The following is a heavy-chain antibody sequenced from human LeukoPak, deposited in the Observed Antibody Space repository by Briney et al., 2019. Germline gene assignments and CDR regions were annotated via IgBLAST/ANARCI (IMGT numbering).Heavy chain of an antibody. CDR1: GGSISSYY. V-gene: IGHV4-59*01. D-gene: IGHD6-19*01. J-gene: IGHJ2*01. CDR2: IYYSGST. CDR3: ARSSSGWSHWYFDR. Sequence: SETLSLTCTVSGGSISSYYLSWIRQPPGKGLEWIGYIYYSGSTNYNPSLKSRVTISLDTSKNQFSLKLSSVTAADTAVYYCARSSSGWSHWYFDRWGRGALVTVSS.